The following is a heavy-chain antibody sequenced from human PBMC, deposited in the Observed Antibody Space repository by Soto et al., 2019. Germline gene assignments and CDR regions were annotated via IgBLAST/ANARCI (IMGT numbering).Heavy chain of an antibody. J-gene: IGHJ5*02. CDR1: VFNVSSNS. CDR2: IYSGGST. Sequence: GGSLRLSWAASVFNVSSNSMSWVRQAPGKGLEWVSVIYSGGSTYYADSVKGRFTISRDNSKNTLYLQMNSLRAEDTAVYYCARLTSASLGWFDPWGQGTLVTVSS. V-gene: IGHV3-53*01. CDR3: ARLTSASLGWFDP.